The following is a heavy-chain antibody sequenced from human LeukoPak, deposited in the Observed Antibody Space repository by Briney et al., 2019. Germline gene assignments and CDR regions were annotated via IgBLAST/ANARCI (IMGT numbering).Heavy chain of an antibody. V-gene: IGHV1-46*02. D-gene: IGHD5-24*01. J-gene: IGHJ4*02. CDR2: IHPSGGST. Sequence: GASVKVSCKASGYTFNSYYIHWVRQAPGQGLEWMGIIHPSGGSTNYAQKFQGRVTVTRDTSKNQFSLKLSSVTAADTAVYYCARATPTIWDYWGQGTLVTVSS. CDR1: GYTFNSYY. CDR3: ARATPTIWDY.